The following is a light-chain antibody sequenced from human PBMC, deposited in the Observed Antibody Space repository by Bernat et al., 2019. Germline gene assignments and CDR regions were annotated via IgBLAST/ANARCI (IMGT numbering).Light chain of an antibody. J-gene: IGLJ3*02. CDR1: SSNMGTDYT. CDR2: FST. V-gene: IGLV1-40*01. CDR3: QSYDSSLHAWE. Sequence: QSVLTQPPSVSGAPGQRVILSCTGSSSNMGTDYTVSWYQQLPGAAPKVLIYFSTYRPSGVPDRFSASWSGTSASLVITGLHPEDEATYYCQSYDSSLHAWEFGGGTKLTV.